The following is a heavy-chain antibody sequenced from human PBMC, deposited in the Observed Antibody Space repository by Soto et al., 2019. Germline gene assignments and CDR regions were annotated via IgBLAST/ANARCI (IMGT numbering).Heavy chain of an antibody. CDR2: MSANNGNT. D-gene: IGHD2-15*01. CDR3: ARGRTLVVVAATDYYYYYMDV. J-gene: IGHJ6*03. Sequence: GAPAKVSCKASGYTFTSYGISWARQATGQGLEWMGWMSANNGNTSYAQKFQGRVTMTTNTSTSTAYMELSGLRSEDTAVYYCARGRTLVVVAATDYYYYYMDVWGKGTTVTVSS. CDR1: GYTFTSYG. V-gene: IGHV1-18*01.